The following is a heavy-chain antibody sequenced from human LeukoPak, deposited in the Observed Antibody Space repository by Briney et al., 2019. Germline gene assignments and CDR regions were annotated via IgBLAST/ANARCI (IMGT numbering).Heavy chain of an antibody. CDR1: GGSFSGYY. CDR2: INHSGST. J-gene: IGHJ4*02. V-gene: IGHV4-34*01. CDR3: ARLYSSGWSVVDY. Sequence: SETLPLTCAVYGGSFSGYYWSWIRQPPGKGLEWIGEINHSGSTNYNPSLKSRVTISVDTSKNQFSLKLSSVTAADTAVYYCARLYSSGWSVVDYWGQGTLVTVSS. D-gene: IGHD6-19*01.